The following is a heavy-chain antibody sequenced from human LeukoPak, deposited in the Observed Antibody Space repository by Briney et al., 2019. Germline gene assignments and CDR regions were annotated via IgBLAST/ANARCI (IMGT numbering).Heavy chain of an antibody. D-gene: IGHD6-13*01. CDR1: GFTFSSYG. CDR2: IRYDGSNK. J-gene: IGHJ4*02. CDR3: ATSRGSWPDYFDY. Sequence: GGSLRLSCAASGFTFSSYGMHWVRQAPGKGLEWVAFIRYDGSNKYYADSVKGRFTISRDNAKNSLYLQMNSLRAEDTAVYYCATSRGSWPDYFDYWGQGTLVTVSS. V-gene: IGHV3-30*02.